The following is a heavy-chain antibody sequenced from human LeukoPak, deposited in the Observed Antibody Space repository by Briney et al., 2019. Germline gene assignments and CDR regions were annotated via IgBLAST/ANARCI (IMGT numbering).Heavy chain of an antibody. CDR3: ARVGYYASGPFSYFDY. J-gene: IGHJ4*02. Sequence: GRSLRLSCAASGFTFSGYAMHWVRQAPGEGLEWVAVISYDGSNEYYADSVKGRFTISRDNSKNTLYLQMNSPSVEDTAVYYCARVGYYASGPFSYFDYWGQGTLVTVSS. D-gene: IGHD3-10*01. CDR2: ISYDGSNE. CDR1: GFTFSGYA. V-gene: IGHV3-30-3*01.